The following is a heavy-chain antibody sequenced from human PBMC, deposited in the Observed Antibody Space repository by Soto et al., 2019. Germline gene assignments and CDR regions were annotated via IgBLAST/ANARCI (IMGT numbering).Heavy chain of an antibody. CDR3: ARGMAPDWITHRD. D-gene: IGHD1-1*01. J-gene: IGHJ4*02. CDR2: IIPILGIA. CDR1: GGTFSSYT. V-gene: IGHV1-69*02. Sequence: QVQLVQSGAEVKKPGSSVKVSCKASGGTFSSYTISWVRQAPGQGLEWMGRIIPILGIANYAQKFQGRVTITADKSTSTAYMELSSPRSEDTAVYYCARGMAPDWITHRDWGQGTLVTVSS.